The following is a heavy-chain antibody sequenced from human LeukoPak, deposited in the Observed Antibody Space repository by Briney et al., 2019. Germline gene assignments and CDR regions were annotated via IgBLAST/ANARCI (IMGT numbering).Heavy chain of an antibody. CDR2: ISGNSRDR. CDR1: GFTFSSYS. V-gene: IGHV3-21*05. CDR3: TRDPRAADY. D-gene: IGHD2-15*01. Sequence: PGGSLRLSCAASGFTFSSYSMSWIRLAPGKGLEWLSYISGNSRDRNYADSVKGRFTISRDNAKNSLYLQMSSLRAEDTAVYYCTRDPRAADYWDQGTLVTVSS. J-gene: IGHJ4*02.